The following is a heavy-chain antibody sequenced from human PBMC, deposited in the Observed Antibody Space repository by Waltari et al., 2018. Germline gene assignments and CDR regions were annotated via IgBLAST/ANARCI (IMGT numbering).Heavy chain of an antibody. V-gene: IGHV3-7*01. Sequence: EVQLVESGGGLVQPGGSLRLSCATSGFTFSNSWMSWVRQAPGKGLEWVANIKQDGSDKYYVDSVKGRFTISRDNAKNSLFLQMNSLRVEDTAVYYCARDRGVIVYWGQGTLVTVSS. CDR3: ARDRGVIVY. J-gene: IGHJ4*02. CDR2: IKQDGSDK. D-gene: IGHD3-22*01. CDR1: GFTFSNSW.